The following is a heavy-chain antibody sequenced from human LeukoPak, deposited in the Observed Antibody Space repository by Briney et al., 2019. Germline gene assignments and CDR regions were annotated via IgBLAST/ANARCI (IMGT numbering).Heavy chain of an antibody. J-gene: IGHJ6*02. D-gene: IGHD2-2*01. CDR1: GFTFSSYA. CDR3: ARDRSSTAYYYYYYGMDV. CDR2: ISYDGSNK. Sequence: PGGSLRLSCAASGFTFSSYAMHWVRQAPGKGLEWVAVISYDGSNKYYADSVKGRFTISRDNSKNTLYLQMNSLRAEGTAVYYCARDRSSTAYYYYYYGMDVWGQGTTVTVSS. V-gene: IGHV3-30-3*01.